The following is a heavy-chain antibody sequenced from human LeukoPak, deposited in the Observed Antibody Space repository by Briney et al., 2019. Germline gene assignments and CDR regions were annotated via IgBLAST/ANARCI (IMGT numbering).Heavy chain of an antibody. CDR1: GFTFSNYW. CDR3: VRDWDHFDFDS. D-gene: IGHD3-9*01. CDR2: IKGDGSHT. V-gene: IGHV3-74*01. J-gene: IGHJ5*01. Sequence: PGGSLRLSCAASGFTFSNYWMHWVRQAPGTGLVWVSRIKGDGSHTIYADSVKGRFTISRDNAKNTLYLQMKSLRAEDTAVYYCVRDWDHFDFDSWGLGTLVTVSS.